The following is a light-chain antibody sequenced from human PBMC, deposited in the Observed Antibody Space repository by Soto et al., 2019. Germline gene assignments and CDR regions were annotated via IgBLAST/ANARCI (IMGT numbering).Light chain of an antibody. Sequence: EMVMTQTPGPLSLSPGERDTLFLRSSQSVSGNYLAWYQQKPGQAPRLLIYDASRRAPGIPDRFSGRASGTDLTLTIRRLEPEDIAVFYCQHKGSSPQPFGLGNKVEI. J-gene: IGKJ1*01. CDR3: QHKGSSPQP. V-gene: IGKV3-20*01. CDR2: DAS. CDR1: QSVSGNY.